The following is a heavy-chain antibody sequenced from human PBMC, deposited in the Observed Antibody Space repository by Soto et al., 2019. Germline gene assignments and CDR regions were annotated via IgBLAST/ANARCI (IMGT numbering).Heavy chain of an antibody. Sequence: GASVKVSCKASGYTFTGYYMHWVRQAPGQGLEWMGWINPNSGGTNYAQKFQGWVTMTRDTSISTAYMELSRLRSDDTAVYYCARDAVYCSSTSCSNYYYYGMDVWGQGTTVTVSS. CDR3: ARDAVYCSSTSCSNYYYYGMDV. J-gene: IGHJ6*02. V-gene: IGHV1-2*04. D-gene: IGHD2-2*01. CDR1: GYTFTGYY. CDR2: INPNSGGT.